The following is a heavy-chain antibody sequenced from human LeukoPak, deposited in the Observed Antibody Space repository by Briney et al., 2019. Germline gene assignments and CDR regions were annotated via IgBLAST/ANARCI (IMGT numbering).Heavy chain of an antibody. CDR1: GYTXTDYY. Sequence: ASVKVSCTASGYTXTDYYIQWVRQAPGQGLEWMGWINPNSGGTNSAQKFQGRVTMTRDTSVSTAYMELSRLRSDDTAVYYCARDHCTSSGCYEYYYYGMDVWGQGTTVTVSS. CDR3: ARDHCTSSGCYEYYYYGMDV. V-gene: IGHV1-2*02. D-gene: IGHD2-2*01. J-gene: IGHJ6*02. CDR2: INPNSGGT.